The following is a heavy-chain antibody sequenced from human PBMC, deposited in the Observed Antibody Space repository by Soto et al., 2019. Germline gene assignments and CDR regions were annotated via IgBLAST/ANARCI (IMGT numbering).Heavy chain of an antibody. CDR3: ARDPYYGDFYYYYYGMDV. Sequence: GGSLRLSCAASGFTFSSYSFNWVRQAPGKGLEWVSCICHTSFTTYYADSVKGRFTISRDNSKNTLYLQMNSLRAEDTAVYYCARDPYYGDFYYYYYGMDVWGQGTTVTVSS. D-gene: IGHD4-17*01. V-gene: IGHV3-48*01. J-gene: IGHJ6*02. CDR2: ICHTSFTT. CDR1: GFTFSSYS.